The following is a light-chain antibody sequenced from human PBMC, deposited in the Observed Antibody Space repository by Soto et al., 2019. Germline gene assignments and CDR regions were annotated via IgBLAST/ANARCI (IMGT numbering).Light chain of an antibody. Sequence: DIQMTQSPSPLSASVEDRVTITCRASHTIISSLAWYQQKPGKAPMLLIYDASSSQSGVPSRFSGSGSETEFTLTISILQSDDFATYYCQQYNRDPLTIGGVTKVDIK. CDR2: DAS. CDR3: QQYNRDPLT. J-gene: IGKJ4*01. CDR1: HTIISS. V-gene: IGKV1-5*01.